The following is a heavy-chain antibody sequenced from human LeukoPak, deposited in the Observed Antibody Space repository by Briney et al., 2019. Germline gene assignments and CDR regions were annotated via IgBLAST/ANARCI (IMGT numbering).Heavy chain of an antibody. CDR1: GFTFSTYA. J-gene: IGHJ4*02. Sequence: GGSLRLSCAASGFTFSTYAMSWVRQAPGKGLEWVSAISGRGVSTSYADSVRGRFTISRDNSKNTLYLQMNSLRAEDTAVYYCAKAASGNWNDVSDYWGQGTLVTVSA. CDR2: ISGRGVST. CDR3: AKAASGNWNDVSDY. D-gene: IGHD1-20*01. V-gene: IGHV3-23*01.